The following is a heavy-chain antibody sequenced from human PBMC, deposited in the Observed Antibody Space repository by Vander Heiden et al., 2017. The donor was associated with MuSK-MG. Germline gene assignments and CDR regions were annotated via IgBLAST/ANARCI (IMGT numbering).Heavy chain of an antibody. V-gene: IGHV3-23*01. J-gene: IGHJ3*02. CDR2: ISGSGGST. D-gene: IGHD1-26*01. CDR3: ARPIVGATYGAFDI. Sequence: EVPLLGSGGGLVQSGGSLRLSCAAAGVAVGNYAMSWGRQAPGKGVEWVAAISGSGGSTYYADSVKGRFTISRDNSKNTLYLQMNSMRAEETAVYCCARPIVGATYGAFDIWGQGTMVTVSS. CDR1: GVAVGNYA.